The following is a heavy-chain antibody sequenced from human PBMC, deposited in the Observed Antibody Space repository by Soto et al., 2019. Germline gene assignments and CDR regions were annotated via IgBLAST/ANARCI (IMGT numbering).Heavy chain of an antibody. D-gene: IGHD2-2*01. V-gene: IGHV3-49*03. CDR2: FRSTPYGGKT. J-gene: IGHJ6*02. CDR1: GFTFGNYA. CDR3: AKGAVSGICISTSCRSARYGMDV. Sequence: PGGSLRLSCSASGFTFGNYAFNWFRQAPGKGLEWVGFFRSTPYGGKTEYAASVKGRFTISRDDSKNIAYLQMNSLKTEDTAVYYCAKGAVSGICISTSCRSARYGMDVWGQGTTVTVSS.